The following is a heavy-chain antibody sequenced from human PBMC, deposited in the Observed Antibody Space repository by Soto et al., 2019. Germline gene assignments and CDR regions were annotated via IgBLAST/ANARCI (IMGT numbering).Heavy chain of an antibody. V-gene: IGHV1-46*01. D-gene: IGHD2-21*02. J-gene: IGHJ4*02. CDR2: ISLYHHST. CDR1: GYPFTDYF. CDR3: ARELYSCGGDCPYYMDY. Sequence: GASVKVSFKTSGYPFTDYFIHWLRQAPGQGLEWMGIISLYHHSTSYAQKFQGRLTVTADTSTTTVYMDLSSLTSEDSAVYWCARELYSCGGDCPYYMDYWGQGTLVTVSS.